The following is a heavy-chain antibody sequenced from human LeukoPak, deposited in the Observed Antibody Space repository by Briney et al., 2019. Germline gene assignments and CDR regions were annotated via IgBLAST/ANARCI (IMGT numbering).Heavy chain of an antibody. J-gene: IGHJ4*02. V-gene: IGHV3-23*01. Sequence: PGGSLRLSCAASGFTLSNYAMSWVRQAPGKGLEWVSAISGSGGSTYYADSVKGRFTISRDNSKKTLYLQMNSVRAEDMAVYYCAKYVTGFDYWGQGTLVTVSS. CDR2: ISGSGGST. CDR3: AKYVTGFDY. D-gene: IGHD2-21*02. CDR1: GFTLSNYA.